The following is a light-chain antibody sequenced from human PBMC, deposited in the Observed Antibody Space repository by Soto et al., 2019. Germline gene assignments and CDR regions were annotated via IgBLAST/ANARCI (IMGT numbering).Light chain of an antibody. J-gene: IGLJ2*01. CDR3: KSYAGSNTVV. CDR2: EVS. Sequence: QSALTQPPSASGSPGQSVTISCTGTSSDVGGYNYVSWYQQHPGKAPKLMIYEVSQRPSGVPVRFSDSKSDNTASLTVSGLQAEDEADYYCKSYAGSNTVVFGGGTKLTVL. CDR1: SSDVGGYNY. V-gene: IGLV2-8*01.